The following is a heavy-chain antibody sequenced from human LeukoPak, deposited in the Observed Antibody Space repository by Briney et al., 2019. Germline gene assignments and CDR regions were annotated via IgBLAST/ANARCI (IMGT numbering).Heavy chain of an antibody. CDR1: GFTFSSYA. V-gene: IGHV3-23*01. CDR3: ARDCSTTSCYQALDY. CDR2: ISGSGGST. D-gene: IGHD2-2*01. J-gene: IGHJ4*02. Sequence: GGSLRLSCAASGFTFSSYAMSWVRQAPGKGLEWVSGISGSGGSTYYADSVKGRFTISRDNSKNMLFLQVNSLRTEDTAVYYCARDCSTTSCYQALDYWGQGSLVTVSS.